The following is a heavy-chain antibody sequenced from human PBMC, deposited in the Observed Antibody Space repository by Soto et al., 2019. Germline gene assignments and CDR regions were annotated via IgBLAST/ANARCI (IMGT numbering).Heavy chain of an antibody. D-gene: IGHD2-2*01. V-gene: IGHV4-59*01. CDR3: ARAVVAAAKRQIWFDP. CDR2: IYYSGST. Sequence: SETLSLTCTVSGGSISGYCWSWIRQPPGKGLEWIGYIYYSGSTNYNPSLKSRVTISVDTSKNQFSLKLSSVTAADTAVYYCARAVVAAAKRQIWFDPWGKGTLVTVSS. J-gene: IGHJ5*02. CDR1: GGSISGYC.